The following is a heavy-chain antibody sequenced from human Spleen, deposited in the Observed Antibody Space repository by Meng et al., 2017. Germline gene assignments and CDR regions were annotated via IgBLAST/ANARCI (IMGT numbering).Heavy chain of an antibody. CDR1: GFTFSNAW. D-gene: IGHD3-22*01. V-gene: IGHV3-15*01. Sequence: GESLKISCAASGFTFSNAWMSWVRQAPGKGLEWVGRIKSKTDGGTTDYAAPVKGRFTISRDDSKNTLYLQMNSLKTEDTAVYYCTTDVDYYDSSGYYYWGQGTLVTVSS. J-gene: IGHJ4*02. CDR2: IKSKTDGGTT. CDR3: TTDVDYYDSSGYYY.